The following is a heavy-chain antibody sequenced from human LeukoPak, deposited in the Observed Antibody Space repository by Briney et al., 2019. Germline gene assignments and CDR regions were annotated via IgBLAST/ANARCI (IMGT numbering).Heavy chain of an antibody. V-gene: IGHV4-31*03. J-gene: IGHJ6*04. CDR3: ARDYPDILTGMDV. D-gene: IGHD3-9*01. CDR2: IYYSGST. Sequence: SETLSLTCTVSGGSISSGGYYWSWIRQHPGKGRDGMGYIYYSGSTYYNPSLKSRVTISVDTSKNQFSLKLSSVTAADTAVYYCARDYPDILTGMDVWGKGTTVTVSS. CDR1: GGSISSGGYY.